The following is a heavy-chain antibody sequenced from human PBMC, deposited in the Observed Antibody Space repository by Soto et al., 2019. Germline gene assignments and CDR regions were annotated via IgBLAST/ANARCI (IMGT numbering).Heavy chain of an antibody. CDR3: TRRYNWNDNYFDP. Sequence: SETLSLTCTVSGASISGHSYYWTWIRQPPGKGLEWIGSSYYSGTTYFNPSLKSRATISVDTSKNQFSLRLTSVTAADTAIYYCTRRYNWNDNYFDPRGQGALVTVSS. CDR1: GASISGHSYY. V-gene: IGHV4-39*01. J-gene: IGHJ5*02. D-gene: IGHD1-20*01. CDR2: SYYSGTT.